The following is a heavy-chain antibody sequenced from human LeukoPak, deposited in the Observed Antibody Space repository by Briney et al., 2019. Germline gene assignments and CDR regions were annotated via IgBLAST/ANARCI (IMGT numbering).Heavy chain of an antibody. J-gene: IGHJ4*02. D-gene: IGHD6-19*01. Sequence: PSETLPLTCTVSGDSICSNSYYWGWIRQPPGKGLEWIGYIYYSGSTNYNPSLKSRVTISVDTSKNQFSLKLSSVTAADTAVYYCATTRGAVAGSYFDYWGQGTLVTVSS. V-gene: IGHV4-61*05. CDR1: GDSICSNSYY. CDR3: ATTRGAVAGSYFDY. CDR2: IYYSGST.